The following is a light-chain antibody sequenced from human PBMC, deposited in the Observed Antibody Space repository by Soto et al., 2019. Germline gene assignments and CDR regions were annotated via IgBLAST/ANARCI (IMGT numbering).Light chain of an antibody. Sequence: QCVLTQAPYASGSPGQSVTISCTGTSSDVGKYDYVSWFQHHPGKAPKLIIYEVTNRPSGVSNRFSGSKSGNTASLTISGLQAEDEADYYCSSYTTSSTRVFGPGTKVTVL. J-gene: IGLJ1*01. V-gene: IGLV2-14*01. CDR3: SSYTTSSTRV. CDR1: SSDVGKYDY. CDR2: EVT.